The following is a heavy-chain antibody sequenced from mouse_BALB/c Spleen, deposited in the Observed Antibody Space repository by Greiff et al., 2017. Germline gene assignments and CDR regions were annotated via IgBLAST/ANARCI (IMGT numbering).Heavy chain of an antibody. V-gene: IGHV1-54*01. D-gene: IGHD2-14*01. CDR3: ARYDGFDY. J-gene: IGHJ2*01. CDR2: INPYNDGT. Sequence: VQVVESGAELVRPGTSVKVSCKASGYAFTNYLIEWVKQRPGQGLEWIGYINPYNDGTKYNEKFKGKATLTSDKSSSTAYMELSSLTSEDSAVYYCARYDGFDYWGQGTTLTVSS. CDR1: GYAFTNYL.